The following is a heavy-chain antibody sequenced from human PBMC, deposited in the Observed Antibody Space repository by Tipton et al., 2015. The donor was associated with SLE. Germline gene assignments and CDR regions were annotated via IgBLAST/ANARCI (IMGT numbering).Heavy chain of an antibody. CDR1: GFTFSSYA. V-gene: IGHV3-30*04. CDR3: ARDYYGSGFDAFDI. Sequence: RSLRLSCPASGFTFSSYAMHWVRQAPGKGLEWVAVISYDGSNKYYADSVKGRFTISRDNSKNTLYLQMNSLRAEDTAVYYCARDYYGSGFDAFDIWGQGTMVTVSS. J-gene: IGHJ3*02. D-gene: IGHD3-10*01. CDR2: ISYDGSNK.